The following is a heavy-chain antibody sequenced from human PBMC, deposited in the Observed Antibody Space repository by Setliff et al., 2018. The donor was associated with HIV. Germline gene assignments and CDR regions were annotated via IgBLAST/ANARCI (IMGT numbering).Heavy chain of an antibody. Sequence: SETLSLTCTVSGGSMTTYYWNWIRQPPGKGLEWIGYIYFNGDSYYNPSLKSRVSISLDMSKNQISLKLNSLTAADTAVYYFASSAEYWGPGILVTVSS. CDR3: ASSAEY. CDR1: GGSMTTYY. J-gene: IGHJ4*02. CDR2: IYFNGDS. V-gene: IGHV4-59*01.